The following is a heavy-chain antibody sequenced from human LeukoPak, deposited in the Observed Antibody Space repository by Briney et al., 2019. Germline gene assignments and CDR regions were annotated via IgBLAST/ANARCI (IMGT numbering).Heavy chain of an antibody. Sequence: PSETLSLTCTVSGGSISSGGYYWSWIRQHPGKGLEWIGYIYYSGSTNYNPSLKSRVTISVDTSKNQFSLKLSSVTAADTAVYYCARGSYDSSGYYLNWFDPWGQGTLVTVSS. V-gene: IGHV4-61*08. CDR3: ARGSYDSSGYYLNWFDP. D-gene: IGHD3-22*01. CDR1: GGSISSGGYY. J-gene: IGHJ5*02. CDR2: IYYSGST.